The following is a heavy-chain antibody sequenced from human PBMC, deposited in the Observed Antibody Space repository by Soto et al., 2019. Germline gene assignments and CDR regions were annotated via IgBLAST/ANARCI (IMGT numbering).Heavy chain of an antibody. J-gene: IGHJ5*02. CDR2: IYYSGST. CDR3: AKSDYDINWFDP. D-gene: IGHD3-9*01. V-gene: IGHV4-59*01. CDR1: GGSISSYY. Sequence: QVPLQESGPGLVKPSETLSLTCTVSGGSISSYYWNWIRQPPGKGLEWIGYIYYSGSTNYNASLQSRVTISVDRSKNQFSLKLSSVTAADTAVYYCAKSDYDINWFDPWGQGTLVTVSS.